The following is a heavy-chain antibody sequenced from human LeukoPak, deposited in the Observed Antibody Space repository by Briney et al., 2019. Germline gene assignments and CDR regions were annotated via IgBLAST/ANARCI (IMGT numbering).Heavy chain of an antibody. CDR3: ARLGSSWSSDY. J-gene: IGHJ4*02. CDR2: IWYDGRKE. V-gene: IGHV3-33*01. Sequence: GTSLRLSCAASGFTFTSYGMHWVRQAPGKGLEWVALIWYDGRKEYYADSVKGRFTISRDDSRNTLYLQMNGLRAEDTAVYYCARLGSSWSSDYWGQGTLVIVTS. D-gene: IGHD6-13*01. CDR1: GFTFTSYG.